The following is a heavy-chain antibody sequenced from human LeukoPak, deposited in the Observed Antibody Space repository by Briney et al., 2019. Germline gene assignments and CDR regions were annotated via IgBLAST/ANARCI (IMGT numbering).Heavy chain of an antibody. J-gene: IGHJ4*02. CDR1: GFTFSDYF. CDR3: ARVHTRFFDY. V-gene: IGHV3-11*01. D-gene: IGHD3-3*01. Sequence: GGSLRLSCAASGFTFSDYFMSWIRQAPGKGLEWVSHISSSGSTIYYADSVKGRFTISRDNAKTSLYLQMNSLRAEDTAVYYCARVHTRFFDYWGQGTLVTVSS. CDR2: ISSSGSTI.